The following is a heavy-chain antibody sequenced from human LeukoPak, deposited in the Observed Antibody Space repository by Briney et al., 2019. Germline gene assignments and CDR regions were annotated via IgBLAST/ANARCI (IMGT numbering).Heavy chain of an antibody. Sequence: SETLSLTCAVYGGSFSGYYWSWIRQPPGKGLEWIGEINHSGNTNYNPSLKSRVTISVDTSKNQFSLKLSSVTAADTAVYYCARAYDGLIDVDRNAFDIWGQGTMVTVSS. CDR1: GGSFSGYY. D-gene: IGHD3-22*01. V-gene: IGHV4-34*01. CDR2: INHSGNT. CDR3: ARAYDGLIDVDRNAFDI. J-gene: IGHJ3*02.